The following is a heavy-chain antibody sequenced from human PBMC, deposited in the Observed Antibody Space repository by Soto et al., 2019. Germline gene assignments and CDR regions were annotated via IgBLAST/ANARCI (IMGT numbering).Heavy chain of an antibody. J-gene: IGHJ4*02. D-gene: IGHD6-19*01. V-gene: IGHV3-30-3*01. CDR2: ISYDGSNK. Sequence: QVQLVESGGGVVQPGRSLRLSCAASGFTFSSYAMHWVRQAPGKGLEWVAVISYDGSNKYYADSVKGRFTISRDNSKNLLYLQMNSVRAEDTVVYYCARDQVAGPADSLSFDYWGQGTLVTVSS. CDR1: GFTFSSYA. CDR3: ARDQVAGPADSLSFDY.